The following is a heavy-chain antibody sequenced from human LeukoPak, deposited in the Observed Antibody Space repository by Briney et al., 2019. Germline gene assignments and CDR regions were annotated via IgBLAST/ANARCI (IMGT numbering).Heavy chain of an antibody. J-gene: IGHJ5*02. V-gene: IGHV4-59*01. CDR3: ARVNTAMFMSHNWFDL. CDR2: IYSTGNT. D-gene: IGHD5-18*01. CDR1: GGSINSFY. Sequence: SETLSLTCNVSGGSINSFYWTWMRQPPGKGLEWIGQIYSTGNTNYNLSLKSRVTISVDTSKKQFSLKLTSVTAADTAVYFCARVNTAMFMSHNWFDLWGQGTQVTVSS.